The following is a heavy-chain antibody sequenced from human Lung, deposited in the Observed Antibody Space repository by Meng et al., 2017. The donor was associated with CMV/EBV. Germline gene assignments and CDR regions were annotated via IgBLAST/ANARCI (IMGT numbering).Heavy chain of an antibody. V-gene: IGHV4-59*01. Sequence: SXTXSLTCTVSGDSITDYYWIWIRQPPGKAPQYIGDVFYTGSTTYNPSLKGRVIISLDSSKSQFSLKLSSVTAADTAVNYCARVQAGSFDVWGQGTMVTVSS. J-gene: IGHJ3*01. CDR3: ARVQAGSFDV. CDR2: VFYTGST. CDR1: GDSITDYY.